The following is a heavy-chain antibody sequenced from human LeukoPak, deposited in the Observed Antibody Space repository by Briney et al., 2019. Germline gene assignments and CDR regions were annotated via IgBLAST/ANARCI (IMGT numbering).Heavy chain of an antibody. CDR3: AREPRYCSRTTSCYHANYFYYMDV. V-gene: IGHV4-30-4*08. CDR1: GGSISSGDYY. CDR2: IYYSGST. D-gene: IGHD2-2*01. Sequence: SGTLSLTCTVSGGSISSGDYYWSWIRQPPGKGLEWIGYIYYSGSTYYNPSLKSRVTISVDTSKNQFSLKLSSVTAADTAVYYCAREPRYCSRTTSCYHANYFYYMDVWGKGTTVTVSS. J-gene: IGHJ6*03.